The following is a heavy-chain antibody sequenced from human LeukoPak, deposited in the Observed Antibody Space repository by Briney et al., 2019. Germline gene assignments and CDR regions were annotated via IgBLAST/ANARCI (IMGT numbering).Heavy chain of an antibody. CDR2: IYYSGST. V-gene: IGHV4-39*02. CDR1: GYSISSSSYY. J-gene: IGHJ1*01. CDR3: ARERELQFQH. Sequence: SETLSLTCAVSGYSISSSSYYWGWIRQPPGKGLEWIGSIYYSGSTYYNPSLKSRVTISVDTSKNQFSLKLSSVTAADTAVYYCARERELQFQHWGQGTLVTVSS. D-gene: IGHD1-26*01.